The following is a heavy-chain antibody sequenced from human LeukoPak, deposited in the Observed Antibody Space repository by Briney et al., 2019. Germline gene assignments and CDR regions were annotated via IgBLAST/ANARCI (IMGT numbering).Heavy chain of an antibody. Sequence: ARSLRLSCEASRFTFSHFGMHWVRQAPGKGLEWVAVIWSDDTKQYYGDSVKGRFTISRDNFKETVSLQMDSLAADYWAVCYCAKDAQRGFDYSNSLEHWGQGSLVTVSS. D-gene: IGHD4-11*01. CDR1: RFTFSHFG. V-gene: IGHV3-33*06. CDR2: IWSDDTKQ. J-gene: IGHJ4*02. CDR3: AKDAQRGFDYSNSLEH.